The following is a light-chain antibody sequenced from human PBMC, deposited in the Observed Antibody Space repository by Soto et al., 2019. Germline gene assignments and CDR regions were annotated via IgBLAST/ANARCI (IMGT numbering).Light chain of an antibody. V-gene: IGKV3-11*01. CDR3: QQRSNWPRT. CDR1: QSVSSY. Sequence: EVLLTQSPATLSLSPGERATLSCRASQSVSSYLAWYQQKPGQAPSLLIYDASNRATGIPARFSGSGSVTDFTLTISSLEPEDFAVYYCQQRSNWPRTFGQGTKLEIK. J-gene: IGKJ2*01. CDR2: DAS.